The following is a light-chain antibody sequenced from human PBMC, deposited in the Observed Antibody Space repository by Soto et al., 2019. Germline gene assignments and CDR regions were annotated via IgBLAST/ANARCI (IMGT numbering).Light chain of an antibody. V-gene: IGLV1-40*01. J-gene: IGLJ7*01. Sequence: QSVLTQPPLVSGAPGQNVAISCTGSSSNIGAGYDVPWYQQLPGRAPKLLIYSNIYRPSGVPDRFSGSRSGTSASLAITGLQPEDEADYYCQSYDVSLSGSVFGGGTQLTVL. CDR3: QSYDVSLSGSV. CDR2: SNI. CDR1: SSNIGAGYD.